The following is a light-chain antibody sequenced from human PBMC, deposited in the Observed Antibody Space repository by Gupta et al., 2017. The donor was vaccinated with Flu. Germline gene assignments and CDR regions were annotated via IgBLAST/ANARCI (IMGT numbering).Light chain of an antibody. J-gene: IGKJ2*03. Sequence: DVVMTQSPLSLPVTPGEPASISCCSSQSLLHSNGYNYLDWYLQKPGQSPQLLIYLGSNRASGVPDRFSGSGSGTDFTLKISRVEAEDVGVYYCMQALQTPRYSFGQGTKLEIK. CDR1: QSLLHSNGYNY. CDR2: LGS. CDR3: MQALQTPRYS. V-gene: IGKV2-28*01.